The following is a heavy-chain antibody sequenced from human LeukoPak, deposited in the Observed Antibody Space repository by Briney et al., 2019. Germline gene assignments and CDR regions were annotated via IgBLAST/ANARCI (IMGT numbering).Heavy chain of an antibody. V-gene: IGHV4-39*07. Sequence: PSETLSLTCTVSGGSFTGISNYWTWLRQPPGKELEWIGKIYKTGHADYNPSLKSRVTISVDTSKNQLSLKVSSVTAADTAVYYCARGLVAARPRFDYWGQGTLVTVSS. CDR3: ARGLVAARPRFDY. CDR2: IYKTGHA. D-gene: IGHD6-6*01. CDR1: GGSFTGISNY. J-gene: IGHJ4*02.